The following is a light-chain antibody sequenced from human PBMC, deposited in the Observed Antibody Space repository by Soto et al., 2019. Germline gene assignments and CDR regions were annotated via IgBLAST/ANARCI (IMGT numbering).Light chain of an antibody. Sequence: EIVLTQSPATLSLSPGERATLSCRASQDVGISLAWYQQKSGQAPRLLIYDASNRATGIPARFSGSGSGTDFTLTISSLEPEDFAVYYCQQRSSWPLTFGGGTKVEVK. V-gene: IGKV3-11*01. J-gene: IGKJ4*01. CDR3: QQRSSWPLT. CDR2: DAS. CDR1: QDVGIS.